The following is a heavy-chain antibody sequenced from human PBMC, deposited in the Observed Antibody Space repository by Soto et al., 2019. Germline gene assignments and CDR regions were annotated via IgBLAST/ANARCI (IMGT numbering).Heavy chain of an antibody. CDR1: GFMFSSYG. V-gene: IGHV3-48*01. Sequence: EVQLVESGGGLVQPGGSLRLSCAASGFMFSSYGLTWVRQAPGKGLEWVSYISSSSFSIYYADSVKGRFTISRDNAKNSVYLQMNSLRAEDTAVYFCARDATVTRAFDYWGQGTLVTVSS. CDR2: ISSSSFSI. D-gene: IGHD4-17*01. J-gene: IGHJ4*02. CDR3: ARDATVTRAFDY.